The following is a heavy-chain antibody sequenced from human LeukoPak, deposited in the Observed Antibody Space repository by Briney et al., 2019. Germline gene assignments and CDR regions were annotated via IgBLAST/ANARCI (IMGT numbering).Heavy chain of an antibody. Sequence: SVKVSCKASGDTFIPYTSSWVRQAPGQGLEWIGRIIPSLDVANYAQKFQGRVTLSADRDTATTYMEVTSLRSEDTAMYYCARDHCSPGTCLGGHWGQGTLVTVSS. CDR2: IIPSLDVA. CDR3: ARDHCSPGTCLGGH. V-gene: IGHV1-69*04. D-gene: IGHD2-15*01. J-gene: IGHJ4*02. CDR1: GDTFIPYT.